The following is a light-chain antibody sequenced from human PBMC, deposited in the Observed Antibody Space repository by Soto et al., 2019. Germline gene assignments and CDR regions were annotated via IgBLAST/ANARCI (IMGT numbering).Light chain of an antibody. J-gene: IGKJ1*01. CDR3: QQFNSYPQT. CDR2: DAS. V-gene: IGKV1-13*02. Sequence: AIQLTQSPSSLSASVGDRVTITCRASQGISSALAWYQQKPGKAPKLLIYDASSLESGVPSRFSCSGSGTDFTLTISSLRPEDFATYYCQQFNSYPQTFGQGTKVEIK. CDR1: QGISSA.